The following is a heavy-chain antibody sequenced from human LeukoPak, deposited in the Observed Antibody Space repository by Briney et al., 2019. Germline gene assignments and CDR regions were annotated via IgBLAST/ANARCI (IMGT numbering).Heavy chain of an antibody. D-gene: IGHD3-10*01. CDR1: GYTFTSYG. CDR3: ARAGQRGFGEKRKKENYYYYYMDV. CDR2: ISAYNGNT. V-gene: IGHV1-18*01. Sequence: ASVKVSCKASGYTFTSYGISWVRQAPGQGLEWMGWISAYNGNTNYAQKLQGRVTMTTDTSTSTAYMELRSLRSDDTAVYYCARAGQRGFGEKRKKENYYYYYMDVWGKGTTVTISS. J-gene: IGHJ6*03.